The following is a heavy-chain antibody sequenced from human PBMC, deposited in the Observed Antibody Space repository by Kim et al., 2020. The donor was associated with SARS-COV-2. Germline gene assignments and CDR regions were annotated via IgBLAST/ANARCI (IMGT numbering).Heavy chain of an antibody. D-gene: IGHD5-18*01. V-gene: IGHV3-30*18. Sequence: GGSLRLSCAASGFTFSSYGMHWVRQAPGKGLEWVAVISYDGSNKYYADSVKGRFTISRDNSKNTLYLQMNSLRAEDTAVYYCAKDGDMWIQLWLFDYWG. CDR1: GFTFSSYG. CDR3: AKDGDMWIQLWLFDY. J-gene: IGHJ4*01. CDR2: ISYDGSNK.